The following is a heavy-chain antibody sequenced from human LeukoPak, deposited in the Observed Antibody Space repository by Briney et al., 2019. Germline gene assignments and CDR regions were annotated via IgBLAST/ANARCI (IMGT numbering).Heavy chain of an antibody. J-gene: IGHJ4*02. CDR1: GFTSSDYY. CDR3: AKVLAGYFDY. V-gene: IGHV3-11*04. D-gene: IGHD6-13*01. CDR2: ISSSAATI. Sequence: PGGSLRLSCAASGFTSSDYYMSWIRQAPGKGLEWVSYISSSAATIYYADSVKGRFTISRDNAKKSLYLQMNSLRAEDTAVYYCAKVLAGYFDYWGQGTLVTVSS.